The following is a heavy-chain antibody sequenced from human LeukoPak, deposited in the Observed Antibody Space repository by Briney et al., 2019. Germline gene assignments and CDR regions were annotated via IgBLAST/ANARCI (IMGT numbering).Heavy chain of an antibody. CDR3: TSPVRGEGHYFDY. Sequence: GGSLRLSCAASGFTFSDHYVDWVRQAPGKGLEWVGRSRNKANSYTTEYAASVKGRFSISRDDAKKSVYLQMSRMKTEDTAVYYCTSPVRGEGHYFDYWGQGTLATVSS. J-gene: IGHJ4*02. D-gene: IGHD3-10*01. CDR1: GFTFSDHY. V-gene: IGHV3-72*01. CDR2: SRNKANSYTT.